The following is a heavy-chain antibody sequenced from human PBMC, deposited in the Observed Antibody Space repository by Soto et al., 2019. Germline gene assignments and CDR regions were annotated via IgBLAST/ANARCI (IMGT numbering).Heavy chain of an antibody. J-gene: IGHJ4*02. Sequence: GESVKISCQGSGYSFSTSWIVCALQMPGKGLEWMGIIYPGDSDTRYSPSFQGQVTISADKSISTAFLQWSSLKASDTATYYCARTTIAGIRGYFDYWGQGTMVTVSS. D-gene: IGHD2-21*01. CDR2: IYPGDSDT. V-gene: IGHV5-51*01. CDR3: ARTTIAGIRGYFDY. CDR1: GYSFSTSW.